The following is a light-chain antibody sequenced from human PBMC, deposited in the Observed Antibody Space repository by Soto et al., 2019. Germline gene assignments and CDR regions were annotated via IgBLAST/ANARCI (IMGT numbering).Light chain of an antibody. CDR1: SSDVGSYNL. Sequence: QSVLTQPASVSGSPGQSITISCTGTSSDVGSYNLVSWYQQYPGKAPKFMIYEVSKRPPGVSNRFSGSKSGNTASLTISGLQAEDEADYYCCSYAGCSTYVFGTGTNVTVL. V-gene: IGLV2-23*02. CDR2: EVS. CDR3: CSYAGCSTYV. J-gene: IGLJ1*01.